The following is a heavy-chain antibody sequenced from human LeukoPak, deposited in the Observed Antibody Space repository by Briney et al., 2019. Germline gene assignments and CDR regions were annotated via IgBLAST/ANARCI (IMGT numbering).Heavy chain of an antibody. Sequence: GGSLRLSCAASGFTVSSNYMSWVRQAPGKGLEWVSGISWNSGSIGYADSVKGRFTISRDNAKNSLYLQMNSLRAEDTALYYCVRDRCSSTSCHDSPNWFDPWGQGTLVTVSS. J-gene: IGHJ5*02. CDR1: GFTVSSNY. V-gene: IGHV3-20*04. D-gene: IGHD2-2*01. CDR3: VRDRCSSTSCHDSPNWFDP. CDR2: ISWNSGSI.